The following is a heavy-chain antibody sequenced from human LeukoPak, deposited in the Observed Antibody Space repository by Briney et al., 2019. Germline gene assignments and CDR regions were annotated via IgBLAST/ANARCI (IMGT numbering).Heavy chain of an antibody. Sequence: GGSLSLSCAASGFPFSSFAMSWVRQAPGKGLEWVSVISGSGGSTDYADAVKGRFTISRDNSKNTLSLQMNSLRAEDTAVYYCAKDMRYSSSWYPFDYWGQGTLVTVSS. D-gene: IGHD6-13*01. CDR2: ISGSGGST. J-gene: IGHJ4*02. CDR3: AKDMRYSSSWYPFDY. V-gene: IGHV3-23*01. CDR1: GFPFSSFA.